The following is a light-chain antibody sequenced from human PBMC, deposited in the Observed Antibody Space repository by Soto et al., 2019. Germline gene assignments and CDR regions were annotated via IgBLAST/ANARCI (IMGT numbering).Light chain of an antibody. V-gene: IGKV3-20*01. J-gene: IGKJ1*01. CDR1: QSVSSSY. Sequence: EMXLTQAPGTLSLSPRERATLSCRASQSVSSSYLAWYQQKPGQAPRLLIYGASSRATGIPDRFSGSGSGTDFTLTISRLEPEDFAVYYCQQYGSSPRTFGQGTKVDIK. CDR3: QQYGSSPRT. CDR2: GAS.